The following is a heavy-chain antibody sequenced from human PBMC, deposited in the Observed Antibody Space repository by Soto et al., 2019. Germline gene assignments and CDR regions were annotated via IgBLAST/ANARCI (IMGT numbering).Heavy chain of an antibody. D-gene: IGHD3-22*01. V-gene: IGHV4-39*01. Sequence: PSETLSLTCTVSGGSISSSSYYWGWIRQPPGKGLEWIGSIYYSGSTYYNPSLKSRVTISVDTSKNQFSLKLSSVTAADTAVYYCARLGSSYSGFFDYWGQGTLVTVSS. CDR3: ARLGSSYSGFFDY. CDR1: GGSISSSSYY. CDR2: IYYSGST. J-gene: IGHJ4*02.